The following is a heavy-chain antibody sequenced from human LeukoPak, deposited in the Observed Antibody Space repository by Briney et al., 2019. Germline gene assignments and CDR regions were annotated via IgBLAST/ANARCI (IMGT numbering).Heavy chain of an antibody. CDR2: IWNDGSNK. J-gene: IGHJ6*02. D-gene: IGHD6-13*01. Sequence: GGSLRLSCAVSGFSCYTYGIHWVRHAPGKGLEWVAVIWNDGSNKYYADSVKGRFTISRDNSKNTLYLQMNSLRTEDTAVYFCATEVKAAAGIDTGSYYYNGMDVWGQGTTVTVSS. V-gene: IGHV3-33*01. CDR3: ATEVKAAAGIDTGSYYYNGMDV. CDR1: GFSCYTYG.